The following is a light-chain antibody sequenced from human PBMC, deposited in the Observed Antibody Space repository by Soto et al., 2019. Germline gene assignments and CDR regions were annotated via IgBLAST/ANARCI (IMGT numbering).Light chain of an antibody. CDR3: QQYNSYLWT. Sequence: DIQMTQSPSTLSASVGDRVTITCRASQSISSWLAWYQQKPGKAPKLLIYKASSLESGVPSRFSGSGSRTEFTLTISSLQPDDFAPYYYQQYNSYLWTFGQGPTVDIK. J-gene: IGKJ1*01. V-gene: IGKV1-5*03. CDR2: KAS. CDR1: QSISSW.